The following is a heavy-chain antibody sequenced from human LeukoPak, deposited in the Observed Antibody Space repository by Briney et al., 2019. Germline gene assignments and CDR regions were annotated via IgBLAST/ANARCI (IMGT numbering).Heavy chain of an antibody. CDR1: GFTFSSYW. V-gene: IGHV3-48*04. J-gene: IGHJ4*02. D-gene: IGHD6-19*01. CDR2: ISFSVNTK. Sequence: GGSLRLSCAASGFTFSSYWMSWVRQAPGKGLEWVSYISFSVNTKYYGDSVKGRFTISRDNAKNSLYLHMDSLRAEDTAVYYCARGAYSSGWAYFDHWGQGTLVTVSS. CDR3: ARGAYSSGWAYFDH.